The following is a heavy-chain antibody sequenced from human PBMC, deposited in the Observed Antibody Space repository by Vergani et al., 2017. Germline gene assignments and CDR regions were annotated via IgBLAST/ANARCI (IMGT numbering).Heavy chain of an antibody. CDR2: INIGGRN. J-gene: IGHJ1*01. Sequence: LVESGGGLVQPGGSLRLSCAASSFSVSSHYMTWVRQAPGKGLEWVSTINIGGRNSYADSVKGRLTLTRDDSKNTLHLQMNSLRPEDTAVYYCTKAGQYDSDNFHDSWGQGALVTVAS. V-gene: IGHV3-66*02. D-gene: IGHD3-22*01. CDR3: TKAGQYDSDNFHDS. CDR1: SFSVSSHY.